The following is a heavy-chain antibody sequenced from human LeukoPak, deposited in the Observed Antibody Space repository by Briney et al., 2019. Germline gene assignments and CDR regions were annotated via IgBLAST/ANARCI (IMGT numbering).Heavy chain of an antibody. Sequence: SETLSLTCAVYGGSFSGYYWSWIRQPPGKGLEWIGEINHSGSTNYNPSLKSRVTISVDTSKNQFSLRLSSVTAADTAVYYCARVWYRNYYYYYYMDVWGKGTTVTVSS. V-gene: IGHV4-34*01. J-gene: IGHJ6*03. CDR2: INHSGST. D-gene: IGHD2-15*01. CDR1: GGSFSGYY. CDR3: ARVWYRNYYYYYYMDV.